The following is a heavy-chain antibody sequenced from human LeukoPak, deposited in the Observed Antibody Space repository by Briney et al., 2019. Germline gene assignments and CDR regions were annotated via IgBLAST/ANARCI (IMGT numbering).Heavy chain of an antibody. J-gene: IGHJ4*02. V-gene: IGHV4-59*01. CDR1: GGSISSYY. CDR2: IYYSGST. Sequence: PSETLSLTCTVSGGSISSYYWSWIRQPSGKGLEWIGYIYYSGSTSYNPSLKSRVTISVDTSKNQFSLKLSSVTAADTAVYYCARDKEGLGRTDYWGQGTLVTVSS. CDR3: ARDKEGLGRTDY. D-gene: IGHD1-26*01.